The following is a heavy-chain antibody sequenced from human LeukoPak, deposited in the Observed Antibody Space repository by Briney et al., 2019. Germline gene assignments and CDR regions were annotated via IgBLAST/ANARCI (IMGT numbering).Heavy chain of an antibody. CDR2: IYPGDSDT. CDR1: GYSFTSYW. V-gene: IGHV5-51*01. CDR3: ARAREYYYGSGSYEYFDY. D-gene: IGHD3-10*01. J-gene: IGHJ4*02. Sequence: GESLKISCKGSGYSFTSYWIGWVRKMPGKGLEWMGIIYPGDSDTRYSPSFQGQVTISADKSISTAYLQWSSLKASDTAMYYCARAREYYYGSGSYEYFDYWGQGTLVTVSS.